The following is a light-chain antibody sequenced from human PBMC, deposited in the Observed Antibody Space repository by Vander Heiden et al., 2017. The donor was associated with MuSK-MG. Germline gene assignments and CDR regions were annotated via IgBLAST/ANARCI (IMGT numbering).Light chain of an antibody. CDR3: KKDEKGQRK. V-gene: IGKV3-15*01. J-gene: IGKJ4*02. Sequence: EIVMTQSPATLSVSPGERATLSCRPSQSINSHLAWYQQKPGQAHRLLFYGESTRATGIPARFSGSGSGTEFTLTISSLQSGDGEREEGKKDEKGQRKLGGGKKVE. CDR1: QSINSH. CDR2: GES.